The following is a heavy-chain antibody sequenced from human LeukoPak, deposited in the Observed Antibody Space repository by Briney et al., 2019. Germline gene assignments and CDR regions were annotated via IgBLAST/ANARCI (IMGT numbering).Heavy chain of an antibody. CDR2: ISGSGGST. CDR3: AKDIRFLEWYFDY. D-gene: IGHD3-3*01. Sequence: GGSLRLSCAASGFTFSSYAMSWVRQAPGKGLEWVSAISGSGGSTYYADSVKGRFTISGDNSKNTLYLQMNSLRAEDTAVYYCAKDIRFLEWYFDYWGQGTLVTVSS. J-gene: IGHJ4*02. CDR1: GFTFSSYA. V-gene: IGHV3-23*01.